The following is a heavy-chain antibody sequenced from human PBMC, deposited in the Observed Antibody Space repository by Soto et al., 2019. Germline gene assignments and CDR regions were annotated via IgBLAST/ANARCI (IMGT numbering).Heavy chain of an antibody. CDR3: ARNSDSGSYYDPNWFEP. J-gene: IGHJ5*02. CDR2: VYPSGST. V-gene: IGHV4-4*07. Sequence: SETLSLTCTVSGGSISGYYWSWIRQPAGKGLEWIGRVYPSGSTNYNPSLKSRVTMSVDTSKNQFSLKLSSVTAADTAFYFCARNSDSGSYYDPNWFEPWGQGTLGHRRL. CDR1: GGSISGYY. D-gene: IGHD1-26*01.